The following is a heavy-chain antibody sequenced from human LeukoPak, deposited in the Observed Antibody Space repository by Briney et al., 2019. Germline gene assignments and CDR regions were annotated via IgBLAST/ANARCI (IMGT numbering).Heavy chain of an antibody. D-gene: IGHD7-27*01. V-gene: IGHV4-39*07. CDR1: GGSISSSSYY. CDR2: IYHSGST. CDR3: ARLTGVEYFDY. Sequence: SETLSLTCTVSGGSISSSSYYWGWLRQPPGKGLEWIGSIYHSGSTYYNPSLKSRVTISVDTSKNQFSLKLSSVTAADTAVYYCARLTGVEYFDYWGQGTLVTVSS. J-gene: IGHJ4*02.